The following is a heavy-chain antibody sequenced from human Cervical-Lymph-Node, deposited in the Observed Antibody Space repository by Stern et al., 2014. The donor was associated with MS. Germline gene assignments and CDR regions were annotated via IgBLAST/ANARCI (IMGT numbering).Heavy chain of an antibody. CDR1: GFSISSLG. CDR2: ISFVGSNK. Sequence: VQLVESGGGVVQPGRSLRLSCAASGFSISSLGMHWVRQAPGKGLEWVAVISFVGSNKKYGDAVKGRFSFSSDNSNNTMYLQMNSLRPEDTAVYYCMGVGDAMDVWGQGTTVIVS. V-gene: IGHV3-30*03. CDR3: MGVGDAMDV. J-gene: IGHJ6*02.